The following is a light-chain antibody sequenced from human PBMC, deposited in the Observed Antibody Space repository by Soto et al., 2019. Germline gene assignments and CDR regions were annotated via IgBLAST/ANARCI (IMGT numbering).Light chain of an antibody. Sequence: QSALTQPASVSGSPGQSITISYTGTSSDVGGYNYVSWYQQHPGKAPKLMIYDVSNRPSGVSNRFSGSKSGNTASLTISGLQAEDEADYYCSSYTSSSTLEGVFGGGTKVTVL. CDR1: SSDVGGYNY. J-gene: IGLJ2*01. CDR2: DVS. V-gene: IGLV2-14*01. CDR3: SSYTSSSTLEGV.